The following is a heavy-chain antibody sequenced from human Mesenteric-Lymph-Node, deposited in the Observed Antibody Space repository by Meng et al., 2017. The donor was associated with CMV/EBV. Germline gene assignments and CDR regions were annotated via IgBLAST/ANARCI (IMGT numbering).Heavy chain of an antibody. CDR1: VGTFSSYA. D-gene: IGHD2-2*01. CDR2: IIPILDIA. V-gene: IGHV1-69*10. J-gene: IGHJ4*02. CDR3: ARVRPPSSDIVVVPAAGVLLDY. Sequence: KISCNASVGTFSSYAITWVRQAPGQGLEWMGGIIPILDIANYAQNFQGRVTITADKSTSTAYMDLSSLRSEDTALYYCARVRPPSSDIVVVPAAGVLLDYWGQGTLVTVSS.